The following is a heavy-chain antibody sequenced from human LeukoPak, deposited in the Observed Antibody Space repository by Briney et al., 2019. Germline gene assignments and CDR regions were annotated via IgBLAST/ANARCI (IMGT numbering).Heavy chain of an antibody. CDR1: GFTFSSYW. J-gene: IGHJ3*02. CDR2: IKQDGSEK. Sequence: GGSLRLSCAASGFTFSSYWMSWVRQAPGKGLEGVANIKQDGSEKYYVDSVKGRFTISRDNAKNSLYLQMNSLRAEDTAVYYCARDFHSSGWYAEDAFDIWGQGTMVTVSS. V-gene: IGHV3-7*01. CDR3: ARDFHSSGWYAEDAFDI. D-gene: IGHD6-19*01.